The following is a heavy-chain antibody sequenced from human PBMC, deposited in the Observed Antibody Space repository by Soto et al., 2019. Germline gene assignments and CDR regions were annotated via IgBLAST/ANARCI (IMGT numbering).Heavy chain of an antibody. Sequence: QVQLVESGGGVVQPGRSLRLSCAASGFTFSSYGMHWVRQAPGKGLEWVAVILYDGTNKHYADSVKGRFTISRDNPKNTVYLQMNSLRPEDTAVYYCAKQGKDFYDTGRGMDVWGQGTTVTVSS. CDR3: AKQGKDFYDTGRGMDV. V-gene: IGHV3-30*18. CDR2: ILYDGTNK. D-gene: IGHD3-22*01. J-gene: IGHJ6*02. CDR1: GFTFSSYG.